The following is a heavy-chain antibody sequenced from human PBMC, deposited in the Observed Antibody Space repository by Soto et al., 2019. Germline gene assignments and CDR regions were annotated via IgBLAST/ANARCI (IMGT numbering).Heavy chain of an antibody. J-gene: IGHJ4*02. D-gene: IGHD3-10*01. V-gene: IGHV1-69*13. Sequence: GASVKVSCKASGGTFSSYAISWVRQAPGQGLEWMGGIIPIFGTANYAQKFQGRVTITADESTSTAYMELSSLRSEDTAVYYCARPAMVRGVPGYYFDYWGQGTLVTVSS. CDR2: IIPIFGTA. CDR1: GGTFSSYA. CDR3: ARPAMVRGVPGYYFDY.